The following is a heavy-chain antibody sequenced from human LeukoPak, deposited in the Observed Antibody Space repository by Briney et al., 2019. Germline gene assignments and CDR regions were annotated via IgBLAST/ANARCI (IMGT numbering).Heavy chain of an antibody. Sequence: GRSLRLSCAASGFTFSSYGMHWVRQAPGKGLEWVAVISYDGSDKYYADSVKGRFTISRDNSKNTLYLQMNSLRAEDTGVYFCAKSGDNDYYYYMDVWGKGTTVTVSS. J-gene: IGHJ6*03. V-gene: IGHV3-30*18. CDR2: ISYDGSDK. CDR3: AKSGDNDYYYYMDV. CDR1: GFTFSSYG. D-gene: IGHD2-8*01.